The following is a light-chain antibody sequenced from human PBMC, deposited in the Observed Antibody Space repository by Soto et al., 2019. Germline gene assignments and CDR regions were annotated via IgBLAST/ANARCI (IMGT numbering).Light chain of an antibody. J-gene: IGLJ2*01. Sequence: QSVLTQPPSVSGAPGQRVTISCTGSSSNIGAGYDVHWYQQLPGTAPKLLISGNSNRPSGVPDRFSASKSGTSASLAITVLQAEDEADYYCQSYDSSLSGVVFGGGTQLTVL. CDR1: SSNIGAGYD. CDR3: QSYDSSLSGVV. CDR2: GNS. V-gene: IGLV1-40*01.